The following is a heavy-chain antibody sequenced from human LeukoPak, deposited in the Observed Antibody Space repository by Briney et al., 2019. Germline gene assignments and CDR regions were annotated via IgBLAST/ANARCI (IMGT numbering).Heavy chain of an antibody. CDR1: GGSISPYY. V-gene: IGHV4-59*01. Sequence: TSETLSLTCTVSGGSISPYYWSWIRQPPGKGLEYIGYIYYSGSTNYNPSLKSRVTMSVDTSKNQFSLKLSSVTAADTAVYYCAREDRTTANFDYWAREPWSPSPQ. CDR2: IYYSGST. CDR3: AREDRTTANFDY. J-gene: IGHJ4*02. D-gene: IGHD4-11*01.